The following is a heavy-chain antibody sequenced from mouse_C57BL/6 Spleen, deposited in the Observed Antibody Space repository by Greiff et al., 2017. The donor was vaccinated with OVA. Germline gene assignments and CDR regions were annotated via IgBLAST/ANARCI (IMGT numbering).Heavy chain of an antibody. J-gene: IGHJ2*01. CDR3: ARYDYDYFDY. CDR1: GFSLTSYG. Sequence: VKLVESGPGLVQPSQSLSITCTVSGFSLTSYGVHWVRQSPGKGLEWLGVIWSGGSTDYNAAFISRRSISKDNSKSQVFFKMNSLQADDTAIYYCARYDYDYFDYWGQGTTLTVSS. CDR2: IWSGGST. D-gene: IGHD2-4*01. V-gene: IGHV2-2*01.